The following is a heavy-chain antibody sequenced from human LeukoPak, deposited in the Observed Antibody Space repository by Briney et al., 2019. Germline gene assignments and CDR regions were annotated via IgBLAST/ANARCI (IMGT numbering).Heavy chain of an antibody. Sequence: ASETLSLTCSVSGGSISNRNYYWGWIRQPPGKGLEWIGSIYYSGSTYYNPSLKSPVTIFVDTSKNQFSLKVSSVAAADTAVYYCARRLWSDSYVDQWGQGTLVTVSS. D-gene: IGHD3-3*01. V-gene: IGHV4-39*01. CDR2: IYYSGST. CDR1: GGSISNRNYY. CDR3: ARRLWSDSYVDQ. J-gene: IGHJ4*01.